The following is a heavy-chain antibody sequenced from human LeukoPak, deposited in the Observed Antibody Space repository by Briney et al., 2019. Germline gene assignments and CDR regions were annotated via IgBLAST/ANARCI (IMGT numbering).Heavy chain of an antibody. V-gene: IGHV3-66*01. Sequence: GGSLRLSCAASGXNVSTNYMSWVPQAPGKGLMWLSLISSGGGSNYPESVKGRFPISRDTSKNTLFLQMNNLRAEDTAVYYCARVGYSRGWYRNWGQGTLVTVSS. CDR2: ISSGGGS. CDR1: GXNVSTNY. D-gene: IGHD6-19*01. J-gene: IGHJ4*02. CDR3: ARVGYSRGWYRN.